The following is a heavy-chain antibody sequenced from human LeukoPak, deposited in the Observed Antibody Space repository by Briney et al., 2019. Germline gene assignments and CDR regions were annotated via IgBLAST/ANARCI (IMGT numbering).Heavy chain of an antibody. Sequence: GRSLRLSCAASGFTFSSYAMSWVRQAPGKGLEWVSAISGSGGSTYYADSVKGRFTISRDNSKNTLYLQMNSLRAEDTAVYYCAKGHRYCSSTSCYADDYWGQGTLVTVSS. V-gene: IGHV3-23*01. CDR3: AKGHRYCSSTSCYADDY. CDR2: ISGSGGST. J-gene: IGHJ4*02. D-gene: IGHD2-2*01. CDR1: GFTFSSYA.